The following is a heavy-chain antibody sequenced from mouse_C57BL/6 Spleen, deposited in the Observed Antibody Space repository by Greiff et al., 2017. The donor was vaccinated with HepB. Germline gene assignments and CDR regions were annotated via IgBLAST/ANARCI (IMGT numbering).Heavy chain of an antibody. D-gene: IGHD1-1*02. CDR2: IYPGDGDT. Sequence: VQLVESGAELVKPGASVKVSCKASGYAFSSYWMNWVKQRPGKGLEWIGQIYPGDGDTNYNGKFKGKATLTADKSSITAYMQLSSLTSEDSAVYFCARPSPGGFYAMDYWGQGTSVTVSS. J-gene: IGHJ4*01. V-gene: IGHV1-80*01. CDR1: GYAFSSYW. CDR3: ARPSPGGFYAMDY.